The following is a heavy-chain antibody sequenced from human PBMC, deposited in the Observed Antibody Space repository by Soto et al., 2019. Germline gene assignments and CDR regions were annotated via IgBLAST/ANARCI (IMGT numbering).Heavy chain of an antibody. Sequence: QVQLVQSGAEVKEPGASVKVSCKVSGYIFASYAVSWVRQAPGQGLEWVGWISGYSGDTNYAQKFQGRVTMTTDPSTSTGYMELRSLRSDDTAVYYCGRVHSHCSATSCLDYWGQGTLVTVPS. D-gene: IGHD2-2*01. J-gene: IGHJ4*02. V-gene: IGHV1-18*01. CDR3: GRVHSHCSATSCLDY. CDR2: ISGYSGDT. CDR1: GYIFASYA.